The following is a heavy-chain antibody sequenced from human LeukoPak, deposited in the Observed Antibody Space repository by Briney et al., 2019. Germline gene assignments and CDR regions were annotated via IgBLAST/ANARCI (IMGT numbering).Heavy chain of an antibody. Sequence: ASVKVSCMASGYTFTSYGISWVRQAPGQGLEWMGWISAYNGNTNYAQKLQGRVTMTTDTSTSTAYMERRSLRSDDTAVYYCARAENYYDSSAYFDTWGPGTLVTVSS. V-gene: IGHV1-18*01. CDR1: GYTFTSYG. CDR3: ARAENYYDSSAYFDT. CDR2: ISAYNGNT. D-gene: IGHD3-22*01. J-gene: IGHJ4*02.